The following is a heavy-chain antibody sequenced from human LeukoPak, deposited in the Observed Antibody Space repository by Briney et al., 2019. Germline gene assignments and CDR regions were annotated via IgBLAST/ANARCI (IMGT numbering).Heavy chain of an antibody. D-gene: IGHD1-26*01. J-gene: IGHJ3*02. V-gene: IGHV4-39*01. CDR3: ARPAYRGSYYDAFDI. CDR2: IYYSGST. Sequence: SETLSLTCTVSGGSISSSSYYWGWIRQPPGKGLEWIGSIYYSGSTYYNPSLKSRVTISVDTFKNKFSLKLNSVTAADTAVYYCARPAYRGSYYDAFDIWGQGTMVTVSS. CDR1: GGSISSSSYY.